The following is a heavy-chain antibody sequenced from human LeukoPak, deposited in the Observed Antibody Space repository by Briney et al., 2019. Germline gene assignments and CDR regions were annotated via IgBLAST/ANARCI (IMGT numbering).Heavy chain of an antibody. D-gene: IGHD3-22*01. CDR1: LFTFSSYE. J-gene: IGHJ5*02. CDR2: IKQDGIYK. Sequence: GWSLRLSCAASLFTFSSYEMSWVRQAPGKGLEWVANIKQDGIYKYSVDAGKGRFTISRDNAKNSLYLQMDSLRAEDTAVYYCARWYYYDSSGPNKGALGFDPWGQGTLVTVSS. CDR3: ARWYYYDSSGPNKGALGFDP. V-gene: IGHV3-7*03.